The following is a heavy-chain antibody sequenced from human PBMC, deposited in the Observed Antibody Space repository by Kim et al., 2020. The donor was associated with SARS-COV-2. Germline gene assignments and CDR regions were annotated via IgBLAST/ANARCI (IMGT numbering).Heavy chain of an antibody. V-gene: IGHV4-34*01. CDR2: INHSGST. J-gene: IGHJ6*02. CDR1: GGSFSGYY. CDR3: ASINYYGMDV. Sequence: SETLSLTCAVYGGSFSGYYWSWIRQPPGKGLEWIGEINHSGSTNYNPSLKSRVTISVDTSKNQFSLKLSSVTAADTAVYYCASINYYGMDVWGQGTTVTVSS. D-gene: IGHD3-10*01.